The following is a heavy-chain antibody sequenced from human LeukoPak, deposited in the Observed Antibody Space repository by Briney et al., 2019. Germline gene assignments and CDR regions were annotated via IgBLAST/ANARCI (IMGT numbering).Heavy chain of an antibody. CDR3: ASRPADTTWYGVFDY. CDR2: ILNTGNT. J-gene: IGHJ4*02. D-gene: IGHD3-10*01. V-gene: IGHV4-59*11. Sequence: TSETLSLTCSVSGGPINSHYWSWIRQPPGKRLEWIGYILNTGNTSYNPSLASRVTMSVDTSRAQFFLRLSPVTAADTAIYYCASRPADTTWYGVFDYWSQGTLVTVSS. CDR1: GGPINSHY.